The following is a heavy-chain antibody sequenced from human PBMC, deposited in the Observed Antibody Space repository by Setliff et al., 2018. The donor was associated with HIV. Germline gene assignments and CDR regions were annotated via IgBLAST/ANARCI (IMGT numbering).Heavy chain of an antibody. CDR3: ARDYSPAFYYYDSSGTFDY. D-gene: IGHD3-22*01. Sequence: GASVKVSCKASGGTFSSYAISWVRQAPGQGLEWMGGIIPILSIANYAQKCQGRVTITEDESTSTAYMELSSLRSEDTAVYYCARDYSPAFYYYDSSGTFDYWGQGTVVT. CDR1: GGTFSSYA. CDR2: IIPILSIA. J-gene: IGHJ4*02. V-gene: IGHV1-69*10.